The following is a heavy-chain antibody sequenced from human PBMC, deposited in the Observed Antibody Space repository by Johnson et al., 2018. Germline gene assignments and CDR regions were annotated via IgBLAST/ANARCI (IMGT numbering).Heavy chain of an antibody. CDR2: ISYDGSNK. CDR3: ARDGPWGYYMDV. CDR1: GFTFSSYA. V-gene: IGHV3-30*14. D-gene: IGHD7-27*01. J-gene: IGHJ6*03. Sequence: QVQLVQSGGGVVQPGKSLRLSCAASGFTFSSYAMHWVRQAPGKGLEGVAVISYDGSNKYYADSVKGRFPISRDNSKNTLKLQMNSLRAEDTAVYYCARDGPWGYYMDVWGKGTTVTVSS.